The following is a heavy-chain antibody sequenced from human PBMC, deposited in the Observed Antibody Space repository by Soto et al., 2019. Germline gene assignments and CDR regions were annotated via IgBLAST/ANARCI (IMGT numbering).Heavy chain of an antibody. CDR1: GGTFSSYT. D-gene: IGHD5-18*01. CDR2: IIPMLGIA. V-gene: IGHV1-69*02. J-gene: IGHJ4*02. CDR3: ANRGYSYGFVIY. Sequence: SVKVSCKASGGTFSSYTFSWGRQAPGQGLEWMGRIIPMLGIANYAQKFQGRVTITADKSTSTAYMELSSLRSEDTAVYYCANRGYSYGFVIYWGQGTLVTVSS.